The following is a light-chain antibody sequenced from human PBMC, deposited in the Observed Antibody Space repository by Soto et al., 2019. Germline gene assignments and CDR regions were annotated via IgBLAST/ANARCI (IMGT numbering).Light chain of an antibody. Sequence: QSALTQPASVSGSPGQSITISCTGTSSDVGGYNYVSWYQQHPGKAPKLMIYDVSNRPSGVSNRFSGSKSGNTASLTISGRPAEDEADYYCSSCTSSSTYVVFGGGTKLTVL. CDR3: SSCTSSSTYVV. V-gene: IGLV2-14*01. CDR2: DVS. CDR1: SSDVGGYNY. J-gene: IGLJ2*01.